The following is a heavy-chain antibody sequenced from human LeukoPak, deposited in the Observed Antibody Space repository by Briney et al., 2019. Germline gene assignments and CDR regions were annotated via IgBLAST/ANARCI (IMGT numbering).Heavy chain of an antibody. CDR3: ARDERYDSSGYPFDY. CDR1: GYTFTAYF. J-gene: IGHJ4*02. D-gene: IGHD3-22*01. Sequence: ASVKHSCKASGYTFTAYFMHWVRQAPGQGLEWMGWINPNSGGTNYAQKFQGMVTMTRDTSISTAYMELSRLRSDDTAVYYCARDERYDSSGYPFDYWGQGTLVTVSS. V-gene: IGHV1-2*02. CDR2: INPNSGGT.